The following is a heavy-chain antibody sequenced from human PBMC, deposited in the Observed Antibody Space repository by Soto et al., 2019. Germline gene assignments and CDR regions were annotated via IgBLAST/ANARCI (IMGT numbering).Heavy chain of an antibody. CDR1: GFTFSSYW. V-gene: IGHV3-7*01. CDR2: INQDGSEI. D-gene: IGHD2-2*01. J-gene: IGHJ6*04. CDR3: ARDRRHIIVTPDLRGDV. Sequence: GGSLRLSCAASGFTFSSYWMSWVRQAPGKGLEWVANINQDGSEIYYVDSVEGRFTISRDNAKNSLYLQMNSLRAEDTAVYYCARDRRHIIVTPDLRGDVWGKGTTVTVSS.